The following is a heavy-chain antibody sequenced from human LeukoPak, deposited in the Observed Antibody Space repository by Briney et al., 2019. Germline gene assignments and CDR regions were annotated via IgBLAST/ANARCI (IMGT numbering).Heavy chain of an antibody. V-gene: IGHV3-7*05. D-gene: IGHD3-3*01. J-gene: IGHJ4*02. CDR3: ARITAGVADY. Sequence: GRSLRLSCVTSGFNFNIFWMTWVRQAPGKGLEWVANIKEDGSERNYVDSVQGRFTISRDNTKNSLYLQMNSLRDEDTAMYYCARITAGVADYWGQGTLVTVSS. CDR1: GFNFNIFW. CDR2: IKEDGSER.